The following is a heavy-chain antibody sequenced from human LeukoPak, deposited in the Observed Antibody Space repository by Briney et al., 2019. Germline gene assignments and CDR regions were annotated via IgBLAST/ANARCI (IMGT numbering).Heavy chain of an antibody. D-gene: IGHD1/OR15-1a*01. CDR2: ISPHKGNT. CDR3: ARDQQQGDHYSFYYMDF. V-gene: IGHV1-18*01. Sequence: ASVKVSCKGIGYTFSNHGITWVRQAPGQGLEWIGWISPHKGNTNYQQRLQGRLILTTDASTSTAYMALRDLRSDDTAIYYCARDQQQGDHYSFYYMDFWGEGTTVIVSS. CDR1: GYTFSNHG. J-gene: IGHJ6*03.